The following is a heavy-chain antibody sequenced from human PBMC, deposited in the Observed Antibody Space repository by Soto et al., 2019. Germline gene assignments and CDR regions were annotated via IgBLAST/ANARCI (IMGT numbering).Heavy chain of an antibody. CDR1: GGSISSSSYY. J-gene: IGHJ6*03. Sequence: SETLSLTCTVSGGSISSSSYYWGWIRQPPGKGLEWIGSIYYSGSTYYNPSLKSRVTISVDTSKNQFSLKLSSVTAADTAVYYCARLAPWGMQLVHYYYMDVWGKGTTVTVSS. D-gene: IGHD6-6*01. V-gene: IGHV4-39*01. CDR3: ARLAPWGMQLVHYYYMDV. CDR2: IYYSGST.